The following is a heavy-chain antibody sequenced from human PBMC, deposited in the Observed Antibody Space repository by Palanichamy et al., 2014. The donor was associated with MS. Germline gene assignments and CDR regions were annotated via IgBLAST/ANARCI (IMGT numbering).Heavy chain of an antibody. CDR1: GFTFSNYA. J-gene: IGHJ3*02. CDR3: VKDRRRTSGSSDSGMGAFDI. D-gene: IGHD1-26*01. V-gene: IGHV3-64D*06. Sequence: EVRLVESGGGLVQPGGSLRLSCSASGFTFSNYAMHWVRQAPGKGLEYVSVVSSNGGSTYYADSVKGRFTISRDNSKNTLFLQMSSLRAEDTAIYYCVKDRRRTSGSSDSGMGAFDIWGQGTMVTVSS. CDR2: VSSNGGST.